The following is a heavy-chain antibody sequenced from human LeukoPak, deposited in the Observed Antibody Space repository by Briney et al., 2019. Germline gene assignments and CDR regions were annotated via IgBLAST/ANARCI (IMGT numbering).Heavy chain of an antibody. CDR1: GFAFSNYG. J-gene: IGHJ4*02. CDR2: ITGNGGTT. Sequence: GGTLRLTCAASGFAFSNYGMNWVRQAPGKGLEWVSGITGNGGTTFYADSVKGRFTIFRENSKNTLYLQMNSLRAEDTALYYCARVASNYDFDYWGQGTLVTVSS. CDR3: ARVASNYDFDY. V-gene: IGHV3-23*01. D-gene: IGHD4-11*01.